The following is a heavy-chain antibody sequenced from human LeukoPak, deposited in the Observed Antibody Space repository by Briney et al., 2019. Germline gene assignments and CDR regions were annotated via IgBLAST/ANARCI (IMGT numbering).Heavy chain of an antibody. CDR1: GYTFTSYD. CDR3: ASGGFLEWLLIHY. D-gene: IGHD3-3*01. J-gene: IGHJ4*02. CDR2: INPNSGGT. Sequence: ASVKVSFKASGYTFTSYDINWVRQATGQGLEWMGWINPNSGGTNYAQNFQGRVTMTRDTSISTAYMELRRLRSDDTAVYYCASGGFLEWLLIHYWGQGTLVTVSS. V-gene: IGHV1-2*02.